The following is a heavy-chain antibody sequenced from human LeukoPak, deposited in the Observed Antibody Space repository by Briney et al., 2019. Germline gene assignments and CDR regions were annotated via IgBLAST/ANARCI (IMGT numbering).Heavy chain of an antibody. Sequence: ASVKVSCKASGYSLIDYYIHWARQAPGQGLEWMGWVNPHSGGTKFAQKFQGRVTMTRDTSTNTAYMEVSSLRSDDTAVYYCARDIGDYYGSGSYWLSWGQGTLVTVAS. CDR1: GYSLIDYY. CDR3: ARDIGDYYGSGSYWLS. J-gene: IGHJ4*02. D-gene: IGHD3-10*01. CDR2: VNPHSGGT. V-gene: IGHV1-2*02.